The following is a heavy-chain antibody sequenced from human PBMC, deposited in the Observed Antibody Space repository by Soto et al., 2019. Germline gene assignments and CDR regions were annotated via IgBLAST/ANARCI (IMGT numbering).Heavy chain of an antibody. CDR1: GFTFTSSA. CDR2: IVVGSGNT. J-gene: IGHJ3*02. Sequence: ASVKVSCKASGFTFTSSAVQWVRRARGQRLEWIGWIVVGSGNTNYAQKFQERVTITRDMSTSTAYMELSSLRSEDTAVYYCAAVGEYCSGGSCYHDAFDIWGQGTMVTVSS. D-gene: IGHD2-15*01. CDR3: AAVGEYCSGGSCYHDAFDI. V-gene: IGHV1-58*01.